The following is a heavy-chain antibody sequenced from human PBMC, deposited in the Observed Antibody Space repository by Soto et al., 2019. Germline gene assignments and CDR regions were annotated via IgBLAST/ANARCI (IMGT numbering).Heavy chain of an antibody. CDR1: GGSISSSSYY. Sequence: PSETLSLTCTVSGGSISSSSYYWGWIRQPPGKGLEWIGSIYYSGSTYYNPSLKSRVTISVDTSKNQFSLKLSSVTAADTAVYYCARDRRYFGYWGQGTLVTVSS. CDR2: IYYSGST. J-gene: IGHJ4*02. CDR3: ARDRRYFGY. V-gene: IGHV4-39*02.